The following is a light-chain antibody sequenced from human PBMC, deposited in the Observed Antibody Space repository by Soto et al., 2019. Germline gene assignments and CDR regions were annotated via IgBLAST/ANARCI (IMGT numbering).Light chain of an antibody. V-gene: IGKV3-20*01. J-gene: IGKJ4*01. CDR3: QQYGTSPLT. CDR1: QSVGSNY. CDR2: GAS. Sequence: EIVLTQSPGTLSLSPGERATLSCRASQSVGSNYLTWHQQKPGQAPRLLIFGASSRATGIPDRFSGSGSGTDFTLTISRLEPEDFAVYYCQQYGTSPLTSGGGTKVDIK.